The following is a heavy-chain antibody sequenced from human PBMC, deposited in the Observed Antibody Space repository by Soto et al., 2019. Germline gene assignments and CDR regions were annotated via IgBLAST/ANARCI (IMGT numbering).Heavy chain of an antibody. CDR3: ARPTRYSGPVDY. D-gene: IGHD5-12*01. CDR1: GGSISSGGYY. J-gene: IGHJ4*02. V-gene: IGHV4-31*03. Sequence: TLSLTCTVSGGSISSGGYYWSWTRQHPGKGLEWIGYIYYSGSTYYNPSLKSRVTISVDTSKNQFSLKLSSVTAADTAVYYCARPTRYSGPVDYWGQGTLVTVSS. CDR2: IYYSGST.